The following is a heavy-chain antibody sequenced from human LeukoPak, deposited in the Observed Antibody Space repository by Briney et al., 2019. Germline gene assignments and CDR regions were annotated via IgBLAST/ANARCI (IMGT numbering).Heavy chain of an antibody. V-gene: IGHV3-53*01. D-gene: IGHD2-2*01. CDR1: GFTVSSNY. J-gene: IGHJ4*02. CDR3: ARVVPAATNLLDY. CDR2: IYSGGST. Sequence: GGSLRLSCAASGFTVSSNYMSWVRQAPGKGLEWVSVIYSGGSTYYADSVKGRFTISRDNSKNTLYLQMNSLRAEDTAVYYCARVVPAATNLLDYWGQGTLVTVSS.